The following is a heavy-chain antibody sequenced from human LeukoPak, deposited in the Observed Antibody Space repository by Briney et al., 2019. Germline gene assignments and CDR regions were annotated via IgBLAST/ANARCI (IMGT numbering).Heavy chain of an antibody. Sequence: ASVKVSCKTSGYTFTSYGISWVRQAPGQGLEWMGIINPSGGGTSYAQKFQGRVTMTRDTSTSTVYMELSSLRSEDTAVYYCAREINYYDSSGYNDAFDIWGQGTMVTVSS. CDR1: GYTFTSYG. CDR2: INPSGGGT. D-gene: IGHD3-22*01. J-gene: IGHJ3*02. CDR3: AREINYYDSSGYNDAFDI. V-gene: IGHV1-46*01.